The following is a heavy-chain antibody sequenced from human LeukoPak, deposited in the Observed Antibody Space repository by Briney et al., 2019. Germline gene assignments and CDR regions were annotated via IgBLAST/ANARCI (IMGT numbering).Heavy chain of an antibody. D-gene: IGHD3-10*01. CDR3: AKDGLLWFGELPYYFDY. CDR2: ISDSGENT. V-gene: IGHV3-23*01. CDR1: GFTFRLSGFTFSNYG. Sequence: GGTLRLSCAASGFTFRLSGFTFSNYGMVWVRQAPGMGLEWVSAISDSGENTYYADSVKGRFTISRDNSKNTLYLQMNSLRAEDTAVYYCAKDGLLWFGELPYYFDYWGQGTLVTVSS. J-gene: IGHJ4*02.